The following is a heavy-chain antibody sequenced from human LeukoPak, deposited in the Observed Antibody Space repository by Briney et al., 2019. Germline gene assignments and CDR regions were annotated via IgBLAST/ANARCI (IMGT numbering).Heavy chain of an antibody. CDR3: ASNSEGYSYGY. CDR1: GYTFTSYG. CDR2: ISAYNGNT. J-gene: IGHJ4*02. Sequence: ASVKVSCKASGYTFTSYGISWVRQAPGQGLEWMGWISAYNGNTNYAQKLQGRVTMTRDMSTSTVYMELSSLRSEDTAVYYCASNSEGYSYGYWGQGTLVTVSS. V-gene: IGHV1-18*01. D-gene: IGHD5-18*01.